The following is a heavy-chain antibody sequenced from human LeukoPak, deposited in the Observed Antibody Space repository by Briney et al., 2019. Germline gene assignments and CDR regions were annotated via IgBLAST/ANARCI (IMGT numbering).Heavy chain of an antibody. CDR3: ARALPPHIAAAV. D-gene: IGHD6-13*01. J-gene: IGHJ4*02. V-gene: IGHV4-34*01. Sequence: SETLSLTCAVYGGSFSGYYWSWIRQPPGKGLEWXGEINHSGSTNYNPSLKSRVTISVDTSKNQSSLKLSSVTAADTAVYYCARALPPHIAAAVWGQGTLVTVSS. CDR2: INHSGST. CDR1: GGSFSGYY.